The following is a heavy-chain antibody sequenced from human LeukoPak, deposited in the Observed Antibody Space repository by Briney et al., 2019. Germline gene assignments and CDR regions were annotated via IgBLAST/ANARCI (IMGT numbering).Heavy chain of an antibody. D-gene: IGHD4-17*01. CDR2: IYDSGIT. Sequence: SETLSLTCTVSGGSISSSSYYWGWIRQPPGKGLEWIGSIYDSGITYYNPSLKSRVTISVDTSKNQFSLKLSSVTAADTAVYYCARYGDLFDYWGQGTLVTVSS. V-gene: IGHV4-39*01. J-gene: IGHJ4*02. CDR1: GGSISSSSYY. CDR3: ARYGDLFDY.